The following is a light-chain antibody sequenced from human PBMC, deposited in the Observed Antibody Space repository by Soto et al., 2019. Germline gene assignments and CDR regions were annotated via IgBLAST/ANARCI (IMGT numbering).Light chain of an antibody. CDR3: GSYTGNMYV. J-gene: IGLJ1*01. Sequence: QSVLTQPASVSGSPGQSITIYCTGTSGDVGGYKFVSWYQQPPGKAPQLMIYEVSNRPSGVSSRFSGSKSGNTASLTISGLQAEDEADYFCGSYTGNMYVFGNGTKVTVL. V-gene: IGLV2-14*01. CDR2: EVS. CDR1: SGDVGGYKF.